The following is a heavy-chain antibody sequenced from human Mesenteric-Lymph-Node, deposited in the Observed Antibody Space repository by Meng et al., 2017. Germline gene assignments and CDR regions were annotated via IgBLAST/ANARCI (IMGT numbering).Heavy chain of an antibody. D-gene: IGHD3-22*01. CDR1: GGSFSGYY. Sequence: VQLQQWGAGLLKPSETLSLICAVYGGSFSGYYWSWIRQPPGKGLEWIGEINHSGSTNYNPSLKSRVTISVDTSKNQFSLKLSSVTAADTAVYYCASAGYYYDSSGQTAYYFDYWGQGTLVTVSS. J-gene: IGHJ4*02. CDR2: INHSGST. CDR3: ASAGYYYDSSGQTAYYFDY. V-gene: IGHV4-34*01.